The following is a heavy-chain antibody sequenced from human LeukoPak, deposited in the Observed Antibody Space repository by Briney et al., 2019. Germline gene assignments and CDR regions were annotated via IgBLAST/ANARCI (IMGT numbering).Heavy chain of an antibody. J-gene: IGHJ4*02. Sequence: GGSLRLSCAASGFTFSSYSMNWVRQAPGKGLEWVSSISSSSSYIYYADSVKGRFTISRDNAKNSLYLQMNSLRAEDTAVYYCASSSSAYRANFDYWGQGTLVTVSS. CDR2: ISSSSSYI. CDR1: GFTFSSYS. D-gene: IGHD6-6*01. CDR3: ASSSSAYRANFDY. V-gene: IGHV3-21*01.